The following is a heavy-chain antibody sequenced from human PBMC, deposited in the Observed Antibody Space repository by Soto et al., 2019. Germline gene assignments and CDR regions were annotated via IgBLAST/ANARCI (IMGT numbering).Heavy chain of an antibody. CDR1: GFTFSNAW. CDR2: IKSKTDGGTT. Sequence: GSLRLSCAASGFTFSNAWMSWVRQPPGKGLEWVGRIKSKTDGGTTDYVAPVKGRFIISRDDSKNMVYLQMNSLKTEDTATYYCTTGQVAGTRDYWGQGTLVTVSS. CDR3: TTGQVAGTRDY. J-gene: IGHJ4*02. V-gene: IGHV3-15*01. D-gene: IGHD6-19*01.